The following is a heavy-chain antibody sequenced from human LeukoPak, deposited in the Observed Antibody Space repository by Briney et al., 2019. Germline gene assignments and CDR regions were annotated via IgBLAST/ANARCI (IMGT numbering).Heavy chain of an antibody. CDR2: INPNSGGT. J-gene: IGHJ4*02. Sequence: ASVKVSCKASGYTFTGYYMHWVRQAPGQGLEWMGWINPNSGGTNYAQKFQGRVTMTRDTSISTAYMELSRLRSDDTAVYYCAIVDVVTAMVTDRYWGQGTLVTVSS. CDR3: AIVDVVTAMVTDRY. D-gene: IGHD5-18*01. CDR1: GYTFTGYY. V-gene: IGHV1-2*02.